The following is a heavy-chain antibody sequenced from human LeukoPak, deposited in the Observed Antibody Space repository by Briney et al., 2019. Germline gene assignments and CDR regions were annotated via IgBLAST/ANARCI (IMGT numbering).Heavy chain of an antibody. CDR3: ARESSSGYYYDY. CDR1: GFTFSSYS. D-gene: IGHD3-22*01. CDR2: ISSSSSYI. J-gene: IGHJ4*02. Sequence: AGGSLRLSCAASGFTFSSYSMNWVRQAPGKGLEWVSSISSSSSYIYYADSVKGRFTISRDNAKNSLYLQMNSLRAEDTAVYYCARESSSGYYYDYWGQGTLVTVSS. V-gene: IGHV3-21*01.